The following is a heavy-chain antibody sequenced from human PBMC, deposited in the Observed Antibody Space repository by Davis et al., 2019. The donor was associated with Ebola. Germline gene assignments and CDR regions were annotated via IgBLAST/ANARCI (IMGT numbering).Heavy chain of an antibody. CDR1: GYTFRNSA. V-gene: IGHV1-18*01. D-gene: IGHD2/OR15-2a*01. CDR2: ISGDKGNT. CDR3: ARVEVGEYFDY. J-gene: IGHJ4*02. Sequence: AASVKVSCKASGYTFRNSAISWVRQAPGQGLEWMGWISGDKGNTNYAQKLQDRVTITTDTSTSTAYMELTTLRSDDTAMYYGARVEVGEYFDYWGQGTLVTVSS.